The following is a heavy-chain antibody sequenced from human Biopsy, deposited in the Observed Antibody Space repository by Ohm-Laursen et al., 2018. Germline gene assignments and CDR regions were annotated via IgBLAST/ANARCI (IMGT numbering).Heavy chain of an antibody. V-gene: IGHV3-74*01. J-gene: IGHJ4*02. CDR3: AGDINTWNVNY. CDR2: INSDGSRI. D-gene: IGHD1-20*01. CDR1: GFTFSIYW. Sequence: GSLRLSCSASGFTFSIYWMHWVRQAPGKGLVWVSSINSDGSRITYADSVKGRFTISRDNAKNTLYLQMNSLTAEDTAVYYCAGDINTWNVNYWGQGTLIIVAS.